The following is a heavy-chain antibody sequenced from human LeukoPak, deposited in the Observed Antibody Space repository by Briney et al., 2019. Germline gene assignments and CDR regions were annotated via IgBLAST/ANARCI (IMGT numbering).Heavy chain of an antibody. CDR2: IHPNNGGT. D-gene: IGHD6-6*01. CDR3: ARYISSAVYGMDV. Sequence: GASVKVSCKASGYTFNGYYIHWVRQAPGQGLEWMGWIHPNNGGTSYAQKFQGRVTLTRDTSISTAYMEVTRLRSDDTAVYYCARYISSAVYGMDVWGQGTMVTVSS. V-gene: IGHV1-2*02. CDR1: GYTFNGYY. J-gene: IGHJ6*02.